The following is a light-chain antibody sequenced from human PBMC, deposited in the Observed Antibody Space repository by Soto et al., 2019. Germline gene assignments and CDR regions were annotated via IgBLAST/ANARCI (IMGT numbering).Light chain of an antibody. J-gene: IGKJ1*01. CDR1: QSISSY. Sequence: EFVFTQSPYTLSLPPGERATLSCRASQSISSYLAWYQQKPGQAPRLLIYDASSRATGIPARFSGSGSGTEFTLTISSLQSEDFAVYYCQQYNNWPQTFGQGTKVDIK. V-gene: IGKV3-15*01. CDR2: DAS. CDR3: QQYNNWPQT.